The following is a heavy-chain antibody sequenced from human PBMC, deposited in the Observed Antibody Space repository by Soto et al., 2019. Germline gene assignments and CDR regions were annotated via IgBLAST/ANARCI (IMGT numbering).Heavy chain of an antibody. J-gene: IGHJ4*02. CDR1: GFTVSSNF. Sequence: EVQLVESGGDLVQPGGSLRLSCAASGFTVSSNFMSWVRQAPGKGLEWVSVIYSGGTTYYADSVKGRFTISRHNSKNMLYLQMSCQSREDAAVYYCARGAGYGSGCYGCWGQGTLVTVSS. V-gene: IGHV3-53*04. D-gene: IGHD6-19*01. CDR3: ARGAGYGSGCYGC. CDR2: IYSGGTT.